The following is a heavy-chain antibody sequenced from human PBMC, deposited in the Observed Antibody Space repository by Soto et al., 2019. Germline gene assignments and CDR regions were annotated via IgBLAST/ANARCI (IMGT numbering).Heavy chain of an antibody. V-gene: IGHV3-23*01. Sequence: WGSLRLSCAASGFTFSSYAMSWVRQAPGKGLEWVSAISGSGGSTYYADSVKGRFTISRDNSKNTLYLQMNSLRAEDTAVYYCAKAPLFRYFDWLPVFDYWGQGTLVTVSS. J-gene: IGHJ4*02. CDR2: ISGSGGST. D-gene: IGHD3-9*01. CDR3: AKAPLFRYFDWLPVFDY. CDR1: GFTFSSYA.